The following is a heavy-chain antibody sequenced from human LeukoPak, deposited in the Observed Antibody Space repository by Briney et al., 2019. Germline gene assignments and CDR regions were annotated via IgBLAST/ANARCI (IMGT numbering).Heavy chain of an antibody. CDR2: ISGTGRTI. V-gene: IGHV3-11*01. Sequence: GGSLRLSCSASGFTFSDRHMSWIRQAPGKGLEWVSHISGTGRTIHYADSVKGRFTISRDNSKNTLYLQMNSLRAEDTAVYYCAKDPEDFDYWGQGTLVTVSS. CDR3: AKDPEDFDY. J-gene: IGHJ4*02. CDR1: GFTFSDRH.